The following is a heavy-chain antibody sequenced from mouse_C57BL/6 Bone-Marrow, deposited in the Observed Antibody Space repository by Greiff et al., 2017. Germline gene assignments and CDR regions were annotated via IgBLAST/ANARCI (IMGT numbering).Heavy chain of an antibody. CDR2: IYPGGGYT. V-gene: IGHV1-63*01. J-gene: IGHJ3*01. CDR1: GYTFTNYW. CDR3: ASSGATVEACAY. D-gene: IGHD1-1*01. Sequence: QVQLKQSGAELVRPGTSVKMSCKASGYTFTNYWIGWAKQRPGHGLEWIGDIYPGGGYTNYNEKFKGKATLTADTSSSTASMQFSSLTSEDSAIYYCASSGATVEACAYWGQGTLVTVSA.